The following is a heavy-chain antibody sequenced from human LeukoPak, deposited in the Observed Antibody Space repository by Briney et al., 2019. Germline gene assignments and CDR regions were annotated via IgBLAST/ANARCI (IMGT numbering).Heavy chain of an antibody. CDR1: GDSVSSTSDN. CDR2: IYYTGST. J-gene: IGHJ4*02. D-gene: IGHD5-24*01. Sequence: SETLSLTCSVSGDSVSSTSDNWGWIRQPPGKGLEWIGNIYYTGSTFYNPSLKSRVTMSVDASNNQFSLKLSSVTAADTAVYYCAGEPRDGYNRLDYWGQGTLVTVSS. CDR3: AGEPRDGYNRLDY. V-gene: IGHV4-39*07.